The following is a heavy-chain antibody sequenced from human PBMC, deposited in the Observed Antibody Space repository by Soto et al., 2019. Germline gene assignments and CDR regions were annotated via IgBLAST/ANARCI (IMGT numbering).Heavy chain of an antibody. CDR2: IWYDGSNK. Sequence: GGSLRLSCAASGFTFSSYGMHWVRQAPGKGLEWVAVIWYDGSNKYYADSVKGRFTISRDNSKNTLYLQMNSLRAEDTAVYYCARGSYDYIWGSYRCCPPPGYWGQGTLVTVSS. D-gene: IGHD3-16*02. CDR3: ARGSYDYIWGSYRCCPPPGY. J-gene: IGHJ4*02. CDR1: GFTFSSYG. V-gene: IGHV3-33*01.